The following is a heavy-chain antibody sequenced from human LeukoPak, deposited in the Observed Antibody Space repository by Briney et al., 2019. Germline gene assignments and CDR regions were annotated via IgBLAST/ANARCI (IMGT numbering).Heavy chain of an antibody. CDR3: ARARGGITIFGVVTDYSFDY. D-gene: IGHD3-3*01. J-gene: IGHJ4*02. V-gene: IGHV1-18*01. CDR1: GYTFTSYG. Sequence: ASVKVSCKASGYTFTSYGISWVRQTPGQGLEWMGWISAYNGNTNYAQTLQGGVTMSTDTSTSTPYMELRSLRSDDTAVYYCARARGGITIFGVVTDYSFDYWGQGTLVTVSS. CDR2: ISAYNGNT.